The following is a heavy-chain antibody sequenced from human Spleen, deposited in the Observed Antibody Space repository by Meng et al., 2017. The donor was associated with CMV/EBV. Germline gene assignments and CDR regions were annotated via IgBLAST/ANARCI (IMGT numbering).Heavy chain of an antibody. CDR2: ISSSSIYI. CDR3: ARDRRGFGDFFGSDP. V-gene: IGHV3-21*01. J-gene: IGHJ5*02. Sequence: GESLKISCAASGFTFSNYSMNWVRQAPGKGLEWVSFISSSSIYIYYADSLKGRFTISRDNAKNSLYLQMNSLRVEDTAVYYCARDRRGFGDFFGSDPWGQGTLVTVS. CDR1: GFTFSNYS. D-gene: IGHD3-10*01.